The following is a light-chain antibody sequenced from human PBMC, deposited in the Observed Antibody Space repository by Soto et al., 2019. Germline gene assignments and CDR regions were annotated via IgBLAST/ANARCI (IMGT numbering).Light chain of an antibody. CDR3: QHYNSYSEA. J-gene: IGKJ1*01. V-gene: IGKV1-5*03. CDR2: KAS. CDR1: QTISSW. Sequence: DIQVTQSPSTLSGSVGDRVTITCRASQTISSWLAWYQQKPGKAAKLLIYKASTLKSGVPSRFSGSGSGTEFTLTISSLQPDDFATYYCQHYNSYSEAFAQGTKADI.